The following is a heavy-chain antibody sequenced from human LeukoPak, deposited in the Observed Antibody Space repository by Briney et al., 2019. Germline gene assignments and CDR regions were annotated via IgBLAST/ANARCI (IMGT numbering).Heavy chain of an antibody. CDR1: GFSFSSYA. J-gene: IGHJ3*02. CDR3: AREGYYGSGNAWGEDAFDI. V-gene: IGHV3-23*01. CDR2: ISKSGDST. Sequence: SGGSLRLSCAASGFSFSSYAMSWVRQAPGKGLEWVSAISKSGDSTFYADSVKGRFTISRDNSQNTLYVQMNSLRAEDTAVYYCAREGYYGSGNAWGEDAFDIWGQGTMVTVSS. D-gene: IGHD3-10*01.